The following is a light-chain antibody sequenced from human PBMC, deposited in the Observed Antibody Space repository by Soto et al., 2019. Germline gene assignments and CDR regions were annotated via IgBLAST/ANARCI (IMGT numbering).Light chain of an antibody. Sequence: QSVLTQPASVSGSPGQSITISCTGTSSDVGGYNFVSWYQQHPGKAPKLVIYDVSNRPSGVSNRFSGSKSGNTASLTIFGLQTEDEADYYCNSYTSSHVVFGGGTKVTVL. J-gene: IGLJ2*01. V-gene: IGLV2-14*01. CDR3: NSYTSSHVV. CDR2: DVS. CDR1: SSDVGGYNF.